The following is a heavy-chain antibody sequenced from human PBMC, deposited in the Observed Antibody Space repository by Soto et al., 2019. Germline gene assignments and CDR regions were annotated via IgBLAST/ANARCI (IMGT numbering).Heavy chain of an antibody. V-gene: IGHV3-48*02. CDR3: ARFFGSGFDY. Sequence: EVQLVESGGGLVQPGGSLRLSCVASGFTFSTDSMNWVRQAPGKGLEWVAHISTSGATRYYADSVKGRFTISRDNAKTALYLQMDSLRNEDTAVYYCARFFGSGFDYGGQGTLVTVSS. J-gene: IGHJ4*02. D-gene: IGHD6-19*01. CDR2: ISTSGATR. CDR1: GFTFSTDS.